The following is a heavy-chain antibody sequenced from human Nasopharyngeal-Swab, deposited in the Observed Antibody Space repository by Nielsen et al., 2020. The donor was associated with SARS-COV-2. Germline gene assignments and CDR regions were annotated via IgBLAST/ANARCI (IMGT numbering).Heavy chain of an antibody. Sequence: SETLSLTCTVSGASLTSGNYYWSWIRQHPGKGLEWIGYISYSGNTFYNPSLQSRITISVDTSKDQFSLKVTSVTSADTAVYYCAALGISLNWFDPWGQGSLVTVSS. CDR2: ISYSGNT. CDR1: GASLTSGNYY. V-gene: IGHV4-31*03. CDR3: AALGISLNWFDP. D-gene: IGHD7-27*01. J-gene: IGHJ5*02.